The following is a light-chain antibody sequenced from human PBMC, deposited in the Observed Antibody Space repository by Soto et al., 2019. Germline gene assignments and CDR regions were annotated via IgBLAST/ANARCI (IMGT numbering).Light chain of an antibody. CDR1: QGINNY. Sequence: DIPMTQSPSSLSASVGDRVTITCRASQGINNYVAWYQQKPGKPPKLLIYAASTLQSGVPSRFSGSGSGTVFTLTINSLQPEDVATYSCQKYRSVPVFGPGTKVDIK. V-gene: IGKV1-27*01. J-gene: IGKJ3*01. CDR2: AAS. CDR3: QKYRSVPV.